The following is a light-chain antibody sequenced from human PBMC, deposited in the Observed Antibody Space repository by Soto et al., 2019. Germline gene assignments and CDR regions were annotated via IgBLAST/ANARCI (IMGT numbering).Light chain of an antibody. CDR3: QQSYRTPTT. CDR1: HRISTY. Sequence: DIRMTQSPSSLSASVGDTVTITCRASHRISTYLNWYQHKVGKAPNLLISTASSLQSGVPSRFSGSGSGTDFTLTISSLQPEDFANYYCQQSYRTPTTFGKGTKVDIK. J-gene: IGKJ1*01. CDR2: TAS. V-gene: IGKV1-39*01.